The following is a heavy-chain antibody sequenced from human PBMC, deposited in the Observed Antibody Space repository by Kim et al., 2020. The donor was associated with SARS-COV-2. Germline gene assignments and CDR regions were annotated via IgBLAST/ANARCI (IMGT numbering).Heavy chain of an antibody. Sequence: AASDKSRFPISRDNTKITLYRQMSILRAEDTAVYYCAKDRVVATITAIDYWGQGTLVTVSS. D-gene: IGHD5-12*01. CDR3: AKDRVVATITAIDY. V-gene: IGHV3-23*01. J-gene: IGHJ4*02.